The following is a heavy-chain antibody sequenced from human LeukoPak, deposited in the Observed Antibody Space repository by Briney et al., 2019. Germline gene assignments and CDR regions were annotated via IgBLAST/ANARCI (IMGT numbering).Heavy chain of an antibody. CDR2: ISTSNGFT. V-gene: IGHV1-18*01. Sequence: ASVKVSCKASGYTFTSYDINWVRQAPGQGLEWMGWISTSNGFTRYAQKFQGRVTVTTDTSTSTAFMELRGLRSDDTAIYFCTRPRMGSTLYYFDSWGQGTLVTVSS. J-gene: IGHJ4*02. CDR3: TRPRMGSTLYYFDS. D-gene: IGHD5/OR15-5a*01. CDR1: GYTFTSYD.